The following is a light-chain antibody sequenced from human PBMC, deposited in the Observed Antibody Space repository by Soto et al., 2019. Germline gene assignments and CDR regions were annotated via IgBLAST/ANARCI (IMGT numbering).Light chain of an antibody. CDR1: SGSIASNY. J-gene: IGLJ6*01. CDR2: VDN. V-gene: IGLV6-57*01. CDR3: QSYDSSILNV. Sequence: NFMLTQPHSVSVSPGKTVTVSFTRSSGSIASNYVQWYQQSPGSPPTTVIYVDNQRPSGVPDRFSGSIDGASNSASLTISGLKREDEADYDWQSYDSSILNVFGSGTKLTVL.